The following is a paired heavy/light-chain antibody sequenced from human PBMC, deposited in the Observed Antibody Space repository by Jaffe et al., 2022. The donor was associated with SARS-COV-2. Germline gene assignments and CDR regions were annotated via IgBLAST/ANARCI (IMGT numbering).Light chain of an antibody. CDR2: DDN. V-gene: IGLV1-51*01. Sequence: HSVLTQPPSVSAAPGQKVTISCSGSNSNIGYNYVCWYQHVPGTAPKLLIYDDNERPSGIPDRFSGSKSGTSATLGITGLQTGDEADYYCGTWDSSLGAGVFGGGTKLTVL. CDR3: GTWDSSLGAGV. J-gene: IGLJ2*01. CDR1: NSNIGYNY.
Heavy chain of an antibody. D-gene: IGHD3-22*01. Sequence: EVQLVESGGGLVQPGKSLRLSCAASGFTFDDYAMHWVRQAPGKGLEWVSSISWNSAAVDYADSVKGRFSISRDNAKNSLYLQMNSLRAEDTALYFCAKDTRYYDARIRTIDYWGPGTLVTVSS. CDR2: ISWNSAAV. J-gene: IGHJ4*02. V-gene: IGHV3-9*01. CDR1: GFTFDDYA. CDR3: AKDTRYYDARIRTIDY.